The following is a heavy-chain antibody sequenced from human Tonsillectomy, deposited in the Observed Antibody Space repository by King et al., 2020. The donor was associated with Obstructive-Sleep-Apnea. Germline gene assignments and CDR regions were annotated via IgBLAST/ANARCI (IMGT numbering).Heavy chain of an antibody. CDR2: ISGSGGTP. CDR1: GFTFSSYA. D-gene: IGHD5-18*01. V-gene: IGHV3-23*04. J-gene: IGHJ4*02. CDR3: AKDIGIQLWLPDY. Sequence: VQLVESGGGLVQPGGSLRLSCAAFGFTFSSYAMSWVRQAPGKGLEWVSAISGSGGTPYYADSVKGRFTISRDNSKNTLYLQMNSLRAEDTAVYYCAKDIGIQLWLPDYWGQGTLVTVSS.